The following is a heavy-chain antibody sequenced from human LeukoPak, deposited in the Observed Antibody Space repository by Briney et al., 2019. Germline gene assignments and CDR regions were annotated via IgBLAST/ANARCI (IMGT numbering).Heavy chain of an antibody. CDR2: IIPIFGTA. Sequence: SVKVSCKASGYTFTDFALHWVRQAHGQGLEWMGGIIPIFGTANYAQKFQGRVTITADESTSTAYMELSSLRSKDTAVYYCARGDGYYDSSGYYLGDYWGQGTLVTVSS. CDR1: GYTFTDFA. CDR3: ARGDGYYDSSGYYLGDY. J-gene: IGHJ4*02. D-gene: IGHD3-22*01. V-gene: IGHV1-69*13.